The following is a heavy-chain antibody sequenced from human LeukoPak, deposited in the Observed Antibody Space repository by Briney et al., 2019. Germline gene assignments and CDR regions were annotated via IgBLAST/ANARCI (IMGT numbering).Heavy chain of an antibody. CDR1: GFTFSSYS. V-gene: IGHV3-21*01. D-gene: IGHD3-10*01. J-gene: IGHJ6*02. Sequence: GGSLRLSCAASGFTFSSYSMNWVRQAPGQGLEWVSSISSSSSYIYYADSVRGRFTISRDNAKNSLYLQMNSLRAEDTAVYYCAREGSILWFGELNYYYYGMDVWGQGTTVTVSS. CDR3: AREGSILWFGELNYYYYGMDV. CDR2: ISSSSSYI.